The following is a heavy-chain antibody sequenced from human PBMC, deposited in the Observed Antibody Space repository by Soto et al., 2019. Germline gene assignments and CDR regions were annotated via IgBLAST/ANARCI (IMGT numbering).Heavy chain of an antibody. CDR3: ARVPMYYDILTGYYISASDAFDI. CDR2: MNPNSGNT. D-gene: IGHD3-9*01. J-gene: IGHJ3*02. CDR1: GYTFTSYD. V-gene: IGHV1-8*01. Sequence: ASVKVSCKASGYTFTSYDINWVRQATGQGLEWMGWMNPNSGNTGYAQKFQGRVTMTRNTSIGTAYMELSSLRSEDTAVYYCARVPMYYDILTGYYISASDAFDIWGQGTMVTVSS.